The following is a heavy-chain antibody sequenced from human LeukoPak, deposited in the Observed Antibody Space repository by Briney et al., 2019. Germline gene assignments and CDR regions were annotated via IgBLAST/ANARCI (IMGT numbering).Heavy chain of an antibody. Sequence: GGSLRLSCAASGFTFSDDFMTWIRQAPGKGLEWISYISSSGTTKSYADSVKGRFTISRNNAKNSLYLQMNSLRAEDTAVYYCARVTPPDYYDSTSPWYFDLRGRGTSVAVSS. CDR2: ISSSGTTK. J-gene: IGHJ2*01. CDR1: GFTFSDDF. D-gene: IGHD3-16*01. CDR3: ARVTPPDYYDSTSPWYFDL. V-gene: IGHV3-11*01.